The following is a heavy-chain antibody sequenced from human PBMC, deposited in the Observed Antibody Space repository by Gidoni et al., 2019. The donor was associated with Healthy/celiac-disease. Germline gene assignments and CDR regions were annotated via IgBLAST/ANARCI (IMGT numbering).Heavy chain of an antibody. V-gene: IGHV4-34*01. J-gene: IGHJ6*02. CDR1: GASFSGYS. CDR3: ARGITIFGVVIPYDYYGMDV. D-gene: IGHD3-3*01. CDR2: INHSGST. Sequence: QVQLQQWGAGLFKPSETLSLTCAVYGASFSGYSWSWIRQPPGKGLEWIGEINHSGSTNYNPSLKSRVTISVDTSKNQFSLKLSSVTAADTAVYYCARGITIFGVVIPYDYYGMDVWGQGTTVTVSS.